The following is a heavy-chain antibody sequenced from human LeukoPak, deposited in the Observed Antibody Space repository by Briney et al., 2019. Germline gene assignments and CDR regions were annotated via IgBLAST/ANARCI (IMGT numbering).Heavy chain of an antibody. CDR1: GFTFSNYD. J-gene: IGHJ4*02. D-gene: IGHD3-22*01. CDR3: ARGKLSGDTSGYYAY. CDR2: IGTAGET. Sequence: GGSLRLSCAASGFTFSNYDMHWVRQGTGKGLGWGSAIGTAGETYYPGSVKGRFAISRENAKNSLYLQMNSLRAGDTAVYYCARGKLSGDTSGYYAYWGQGTLVTVSS. V-gene: IGHV3-13*01.